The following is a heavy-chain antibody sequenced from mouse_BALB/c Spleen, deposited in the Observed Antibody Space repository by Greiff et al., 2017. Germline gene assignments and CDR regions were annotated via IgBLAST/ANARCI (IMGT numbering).Heavy chain of an antibody. V-gene: IGHV5-17*02. CDR2: ISSGSSTI. CDR3: ARLGYYRYDNYAMDY. CDR1: GFTFSSFG. Sequence: EVQLVESGGGLVQPGGSRKLSCAASGFTFSSFGMHWVRQAPEKGLEWVAYISSGSSTIYYADTVKGRFTISRDNPKNTLFLQMTSLRSEDTAMYYCARLGYYRYDNYAMDYWGQGTSVTVSS. J-gene: IGHJ4*01. D-gene: IGHD2-14*01.